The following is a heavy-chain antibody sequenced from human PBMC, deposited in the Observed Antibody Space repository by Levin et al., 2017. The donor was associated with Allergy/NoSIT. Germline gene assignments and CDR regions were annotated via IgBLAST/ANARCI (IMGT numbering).Heavy chain of an antibody. CDR2: ISAYNADT. D-gene: IGHD3-22*01. V-gene: IGHV1-18*01. Sequence: ASVKVSCKASGYTFSNYGISWVRQAPGQGLEWMGLISAYNADTNYAQKFQGRVTMTKDTSTNTAYMELRSLRSDDTAVYYCARDDSSGYNPDYWGQGTLVTVSS. J-gene: IGHJ4*02. CDR3: ARDDSSGYNPDY. CDR1: GYTFSNYG.